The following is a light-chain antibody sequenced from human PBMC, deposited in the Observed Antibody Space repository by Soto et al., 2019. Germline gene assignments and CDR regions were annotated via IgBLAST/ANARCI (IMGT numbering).Light chain of an antibody. J-gene: IGKJ2*01. CDR2: AAS. CDR3: QQRYRTPPS. V-gene: IGKV1-39*01. CDR1: QSISSY. Sequence: DIQMTQSPSSLSASVGDRVTITCRASQSISSYLNWYQQKPGKAPKLLMYAASSLQSGVPSRFSGSGSGADFTLTISSLPSEDFANYVFQQRYRTPPSFGQGTKREIK.